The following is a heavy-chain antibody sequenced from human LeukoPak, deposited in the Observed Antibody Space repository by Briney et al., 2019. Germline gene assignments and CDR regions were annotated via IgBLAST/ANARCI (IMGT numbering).Heavy chain of an antibody. CDR1: GGSISSGGYS. V-gene: IGHV4-30-2*01. J-gene: IGHJ6*02. Sequence: SETLSLTCAVCGGSISSGGYSWSWIRQPPGKGLEWIGYIYHSGSTYYNPSLKSRVTISVDRSKNQFSLKLSSVTAADTAVYYCARGVVVPAESGYYYYGMDVWGQGTTVTVSS. D-gene: IGHD2-2*01. CDR2: IYHSGST. CDR3: ARGVVVPAESGYYYYGMDV.